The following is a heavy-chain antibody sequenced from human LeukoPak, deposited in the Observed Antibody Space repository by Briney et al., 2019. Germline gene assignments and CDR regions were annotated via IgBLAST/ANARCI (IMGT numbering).Heavy chain of an antibody. V-gene: IGHV3-23*01. D-gene: IGHD2-15*01. CDR2: IAESGKAT. J-gene: IGHJ5*02. CDR3: ASSYPSGGNNWLDP. Sequence: SIAESGKATFYADSVQSRITITSDNSKNTLYLQMNSLAADDTAVYYCASSYPSGGNNWLDPWGQGTLVTVSS.